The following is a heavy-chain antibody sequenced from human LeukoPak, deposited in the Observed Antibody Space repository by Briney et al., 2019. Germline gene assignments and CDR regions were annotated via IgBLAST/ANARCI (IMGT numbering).Heavy chain of an antibody. Sequence: SETLSLTCTVSGGSISSGDYYWSWIRQPPGKGLEWIGYIYYSGSAYYNPSLKSRVTISVDTSENQFSLKLSSVTAADTAVYYCARVNYGSATKEDYWGQGTLVTVSS. D-gene: IGHD3-10*01. V-gene: IGHV4-30-4*01. J-gene: IGHJ4*02. CDR2: IYYSGSA. CDR3: ARVNYGSATKEDY. CDR1: GGSISSGDYY.